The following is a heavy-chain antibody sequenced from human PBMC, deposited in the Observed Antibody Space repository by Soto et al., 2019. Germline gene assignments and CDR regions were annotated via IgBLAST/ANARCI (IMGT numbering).Heavy chain of an antibody. CDR2: IEHGGST. J-gene: IGHJ4*02. D-gene: IGHD3-10*01. V-gene: IGHV4-34*02. CDR3: AIAPMVRGVPLDFDY. CDR1: GESFSGHY. Sequence: QVQLQQWGTRLLKPSETLSLTCAVFGESFSGHYWSWIRQTPGKGLEWIGEIEHGGSTNYNPSLKSRVRMSVDTTRKQFSLRLNSVIAADTAVYYCAIAPMVRGVPLDFDYWGQGTLVTVSS.